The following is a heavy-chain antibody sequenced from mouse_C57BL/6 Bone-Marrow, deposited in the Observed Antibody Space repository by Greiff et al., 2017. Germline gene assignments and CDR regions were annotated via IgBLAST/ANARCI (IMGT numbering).Heavy chain of an antibody. V-gene: IGHV5-17*01. Sequence: EVKLMESGGGLVKPGGSLKLSCAASGFTFSDYGMHWVRQAPEKGLEWVAYISSGSSTIYYADTVKGRFTISRSNAKNTLYLQMTSLRSEETAKYYCARQDYDYDDGAYYFDYWGQGTTLTVSS. CDR1: GFTFSDYG. D-gene: IGHD2-4*01. J-gene: IGHJ2*01. CDR2: ISSGSSTI. CDR3: ARQDYDYDDGAYYFDY.